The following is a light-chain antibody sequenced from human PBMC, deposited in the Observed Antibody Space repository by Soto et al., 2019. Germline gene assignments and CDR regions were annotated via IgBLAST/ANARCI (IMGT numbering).Light chain of an antibody. CDR2: GAS. J-gene: IGKJ1*01. V-gene: IGKV3-20*01. CDR3: QQYGSSSWT. Sequence: EIGMTQSPGTLSLPPAERATLSCRASQSVRSSYLAWYQQKFGQAPRLLIYGASSRATGIPDRFSGSGSGTDFTLTISRLEPEDFAVYYCQQYGSSSWTFGQGTKVEIK. CDR1: QSVRSSY.